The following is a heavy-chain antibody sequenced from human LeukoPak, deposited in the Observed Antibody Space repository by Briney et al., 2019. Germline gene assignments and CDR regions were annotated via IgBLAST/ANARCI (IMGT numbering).Heavy chain of an antibody. Sequence: GGSLRLSCAASGFTFSDYYMSWIRQAPGKGLEWISYISADATTMYYGDSVKGRFIISRDNAKNSLHLQMNSLRVDDTAVYYCARVLGYSTGYYYFDHWGQGALVTVSS. V-gene: IGHV3-11*01. D-gene: IGHD6-19*01. CDR2: ISADATTM. J-gene: IGHJ4*02. CDR3: ARVLGYSTGYYYFDH. CDR1: GFTFSDYY.